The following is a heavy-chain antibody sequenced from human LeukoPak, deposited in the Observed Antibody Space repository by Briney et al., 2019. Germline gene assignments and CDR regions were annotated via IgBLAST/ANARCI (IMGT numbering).Heavy chain of an antibody. CDR3: ARDGGSPNDYYGMDV. CDR2: IYSGGST. V-gene: IGHV3-53*01. Sequence: GGSLRLSCAASGFTVSSNYMSWVRQAPGKGLEWVSVIYSGGSTYYADSVKGRFTISRDNSKNTLYLQMNSLRAEDTAVYYCARDGGSPNDYYGMDVWGQGTTVTVSS. CDR1: GFTVSSNY. J-gene: IGHJ6*02. D-gene: IGHD2-8*01.